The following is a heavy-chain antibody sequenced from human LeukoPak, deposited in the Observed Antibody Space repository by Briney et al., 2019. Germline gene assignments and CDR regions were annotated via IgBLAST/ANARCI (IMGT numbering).Heavy chain of an antibody. V-gene: IGHV3-23*01. CDR2: ISGSGGST. D-gene: IGHD3-10*01. CDR1: GFTFSSYS. J-gene: IGHJ5*02. CDR3: AKDPSVLWFGELFS. Sequence: GGSLRLSCAASGFTFSSYSMNWVRQAPGKGLEWVSAISGSGGSTYYADSVKGRFTISRDNSKNTLYLQMNSLRAEDTAVYYCAKDPSVLWFGELFSWGQGTLVTVSS.